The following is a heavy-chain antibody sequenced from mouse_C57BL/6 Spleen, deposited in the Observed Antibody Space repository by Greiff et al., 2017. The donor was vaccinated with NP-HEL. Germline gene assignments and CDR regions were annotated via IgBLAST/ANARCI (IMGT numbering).Heavy chain of an antibody. Sequence: EVQGVESGGGLVKPGGSLKLSCAASGFTFSSYTMSWVRQTPEKRLEWVATISGGGGNTYYPDSVKGRFTISRDNAKNTLYLQMSSLRSEDTALYYCARGESYAMDYWGQGTSVTVSS. CDR1: GFTFSSYT. V-gene: IGHV5-9*01. J-gene: IGHJ4*01. CDR3: ARGESYAMDY. CDR2: ISGGGGNT.